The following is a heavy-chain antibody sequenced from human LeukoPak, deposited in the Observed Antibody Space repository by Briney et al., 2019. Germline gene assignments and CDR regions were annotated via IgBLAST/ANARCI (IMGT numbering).Heavy chain of an antibody. CDR2: ISSSSSYI. Sequence: GGSLRLSCAASGFTFSSYSMNWVRQAPGKGLEWVSSISSSSSYIYYADSVKGRFTISRDNAKNSLYLQMNSLRAEDTAVYYCARGYGSGWYQAEYFQHWGQGTLVTVSS. J-gene: IGHJ1*01. V-gene: IGHV3-21*01. CDR1: GFTFSSYS. CDR3: ARGYGSGWYQAEYFQH. D-gene: IGHD6-19*01.